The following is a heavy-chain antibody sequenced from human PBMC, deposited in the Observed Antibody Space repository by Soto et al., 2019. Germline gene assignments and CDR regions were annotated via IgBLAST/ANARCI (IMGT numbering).Heavy chain of an antibody. D-gene: IGHD1-7*01. CDR2: IVNNGFT. CDR1: GFSFSSYG. Sequence: PGVSLRLSCAASGFSFSSYGMEWVRLAPGKGLEWVAAIVNNGFTYYAESVRGRFTISRDNSKNMVYLQMNSLSAEDTAVYYCAKDVRVRTRGNWFDPWGQGTLVTVSS. CDR3: AKDVRVRTRGNWFDP. J-gene: IGHJ5*02. V-gene: IGHV3-23*01.